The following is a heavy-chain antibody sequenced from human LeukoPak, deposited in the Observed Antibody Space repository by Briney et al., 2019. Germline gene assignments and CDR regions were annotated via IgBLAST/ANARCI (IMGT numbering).Heavy chain of an antibody. J-gene: IGHJ5*02. Sequence: GGSLRLSCAASGFTFSSYWMSWVRQAPGKGLEWVANIKQDGNEKYYVDSVKGRFTISRDNARNSLYLQMNSLRAEDTAVYYCARNGYGGNSSPVSQGNWFDPWGQGTLVTVSS. D-gene: IGHD4-23*01. CDR1: GFTFSSYW. V-gene: IGHV3-7*01. CDR3: ARNGYGGNSSPVSQGNWFDP. CDR2: IKQDGNEK.